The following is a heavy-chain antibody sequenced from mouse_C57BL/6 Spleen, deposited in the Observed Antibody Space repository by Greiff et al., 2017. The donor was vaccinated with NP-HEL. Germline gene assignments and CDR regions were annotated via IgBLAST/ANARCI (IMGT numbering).Heavy chain of an antibody. CDR1: GFTFSDYG. CDR3: ARPHDGYWYYFDY. J-gene: IGHJ2*01. V-gene: IGHV5-17*01. CDR2: ISSGSSTI. Sequence: EVQLVESGGDLVKPGGSLKLSCAASGFTFSDYGMHWVRQAPEKGLEWVAYISSGSSTIYYVDTVKGRFTISRDNAKNTLFLQMTSLRSEDTAMYYCARPHDGYWYYFDYWGQGTTLTVSS. D-gene: IGHD2-3*01.